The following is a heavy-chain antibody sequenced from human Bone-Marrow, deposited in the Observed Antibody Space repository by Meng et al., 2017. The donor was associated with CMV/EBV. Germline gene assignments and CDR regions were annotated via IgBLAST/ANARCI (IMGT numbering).Heavy chain of an antibody. J-gene: IGHJ5*02. V-gene: IGHV3-30*04. CDR1: GFTFSSYA. CDR2: ISYDGSNK. D-gene: IGHD7-27*01. Sequence: GESLKISCAASGFTFSSYAMHWVRQAPGKGLEWVALISYDGSNKYYADSVKGRFTISRDNSKNTLFLQMNSLRADDTAVYYCARLGIYKRDNWFDPWGQGTLVTVSS. CDR3: ARLGIYKRDNWFDP.